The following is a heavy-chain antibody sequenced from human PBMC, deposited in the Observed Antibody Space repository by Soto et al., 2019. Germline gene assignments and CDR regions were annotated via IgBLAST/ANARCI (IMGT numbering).Heavy chain of an antibody. CDR1: GYTFTGYY. CDR2: INPNSGGT. Sequence: ASVKVSCKASGYTFTGYYMHWVRQAPGQGLERMGWINPNSGGTNYAQKFQGWVTMTRDTSISTAYMELSRLRSDDTAVYYCARQYSSSHPNWFDPWGQGTLVTVSS. J-gene: IGHJ5*02. V-gene: IGHV1-2*04. D-gene: IGHD6-13*01. CDR3: ARQYSSSHPNWFDP.